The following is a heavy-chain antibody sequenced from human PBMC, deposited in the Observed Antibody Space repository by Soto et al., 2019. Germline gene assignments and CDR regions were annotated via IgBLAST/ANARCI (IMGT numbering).Heavy chain of an antibody. CDR3: AGSGYYGSGSYS. CDR1: GYSITNGYY. Sequence: SETLSLTCAVSGYSITNGYYWAWIRQPPGKGLEWIGTMFHTGSTYYNPSLKSRVTISVDTSKNQFSLKLSSVTAADTAVYYCAGSGYYGSGSYSWGQGTLVTVSS. V-gene: IGHV4-38-2*01. D-gene: IGHD3-10*01. CDR2: MFHTGST. J-gene: IGHJ4*02.